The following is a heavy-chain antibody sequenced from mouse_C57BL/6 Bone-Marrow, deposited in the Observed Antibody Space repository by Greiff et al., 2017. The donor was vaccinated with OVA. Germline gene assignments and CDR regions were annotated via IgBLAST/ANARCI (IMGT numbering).Heavy chain of an antibody. J-gene: IGHJ3*01. V-gene: IGHV1-72*01. CDR2: IDTNSGGT. Sequence: VQLQQSGAELVKPGASVKLSCKASGYTFTSYWMHWVKQRPGRGLEWIGRIDTNSGGTKYNEKFKSKATMTVDKPSSTAYMHLSSLTSEDSAVYYGAREGGYYDHDGAFAYWGQGTLVTVSA. CDR3: AREGGYYDHDGAFAY. CDR1: GYTFTSYW. D-gene: IGHD2-4*01.